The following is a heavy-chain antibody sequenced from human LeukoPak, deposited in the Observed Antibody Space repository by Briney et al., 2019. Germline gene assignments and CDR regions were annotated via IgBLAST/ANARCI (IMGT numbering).Heavy chain of an antibody. D-gene: IGHD1-26*01. J-gene: IGHJ4*02. CDR2: ISGSGERT. CDR1: GFMFSNYA. CDR3: VSQSYSGSDNYYFHY. V-gene: IGHV3-23*01. Sequence: GGSLRLSCVTSGFMFSNYAMSWVRQAPGKGLEWVSIISGSGERTYYADSVKGWFAVSRDNSKNTLYLQMMSLRAEDTAVYYCVSQSYSGSDNYYFHYWGQGTLVAVSS.